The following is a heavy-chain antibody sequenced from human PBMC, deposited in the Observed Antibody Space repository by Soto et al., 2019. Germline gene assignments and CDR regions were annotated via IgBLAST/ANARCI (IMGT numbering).Heavy chain of an antibody. J-gene: IGHJ4*02. CDR2: ISPRSNYR. D-gene: IGHD2-21*01. CDR3: VRGGGGGQFDS. CDR1: GFSSSDHY. Sequence: AGGSLRLSCAASGFSSSDHYMSWIHQAPGKGLEWLSYISPRSNYREYADSVKGRHTISRDNAKKSLFLQMNSLRAEDTGVYYCVRGGGGGQFDSWGQGTLVTVSS. V-gene: IGHV3-11*05.